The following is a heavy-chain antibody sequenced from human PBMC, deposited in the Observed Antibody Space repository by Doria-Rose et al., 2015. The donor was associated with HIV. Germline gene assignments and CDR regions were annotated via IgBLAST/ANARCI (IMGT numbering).Heavy chain of an antibody. CDR3: ARDHYDSGGYYRD. Sequence: RISCAASGFTFSRYSMNWVRQAPWKGLEWVSSISSSSEYIYYVDSVQGRFTISRDNAKNSVYLQMNSLRTEDTAVYYCARDHYDSGGYYRDWGQGTLATVCS. V-gene: IGHV3-21*03. CDR1: GFTFSRYS. CDR2: ISSSSEYI. D-gene: IGHD3-22*01. J-gene: IGHJ4*02.